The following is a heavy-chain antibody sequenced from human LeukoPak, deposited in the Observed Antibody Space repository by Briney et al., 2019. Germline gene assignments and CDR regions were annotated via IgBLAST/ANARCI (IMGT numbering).Heavy chain of an antibody. J-gene: IGHJ5*02. Sequence: SETLSLTCAVYGGSFSSYYWGWIRQPPGKGLEWIGSIYYSGSTYYNPSLKSRVTISVDTSKNQFSLKLSSVTAADTAVYYCARVKSTYYYDSSGYELDPWGQGTLVTVSS. D-gene: IGHD3-22*01. V-gene: IGHV4-39*07. CDR3: ARVKSTYYYDSSGYELDP. CDR2: IYYSGST. CDR1: GGSFSSYY.